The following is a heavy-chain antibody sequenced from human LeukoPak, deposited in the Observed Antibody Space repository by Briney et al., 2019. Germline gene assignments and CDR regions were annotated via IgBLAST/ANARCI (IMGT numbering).Heavy chain of an antibody. CDR2: IYYSGST. Sequence: SETLSLTCTVSGGSISSSSYYWGWIRQPPGKGLEWIGSIYYSGSTYYNPSLKSRVTISVDTSKNQFSLKLSSVTAADTAVYYCAREAFYGDLDYWGQGTLVTASS. J-gene: IGHJ4*02. CDR1: GGSISSSSYY. CDR3: AREAFYGDLDY. V-gene: IGHV4-39*07. D-gene: IGHD4-17*01.